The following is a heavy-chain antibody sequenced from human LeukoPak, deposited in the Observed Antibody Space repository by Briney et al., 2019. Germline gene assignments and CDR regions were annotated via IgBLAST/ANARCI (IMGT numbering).Heavy chain of an antibody. J-gene: IGHJ5*02. Sequence: SETLSLTCAVYGGSFSGYYWSWIRQPPGKGLEWIGEINHSGSTNYNSSLKSRVTISVDTSKNQFSLKLSSVTAADTAVYYCARGLPPSSYYYGSGSQAVWFDPWGQGTLVTVSS. D-gene: IGHD3-10*01. CDR2: INHSGST. CDR3: ARGLPPSSYYYGSGSQAVWFDP. CDR1: GGSFSGYY. V-gene: IGHV4-34*01.